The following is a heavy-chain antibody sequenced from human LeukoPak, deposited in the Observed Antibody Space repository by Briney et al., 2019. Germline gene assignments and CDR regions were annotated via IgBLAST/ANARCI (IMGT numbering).Heavy chain of an antibody. J-gene: IGHJ4*02. V-gene: IGHV3-30-3*01. Sequence: GRSLRLSCAASGFTLSSYAMHWVRQAPGKGLEWVAVISYDGSNKYYADSVKGRFTISRDNAKSSVYLQMNTLRAEDTAVYYCATSADSSGNDWGQGTLVTVSS. CDR2: ISYDGSNK. CDR1: GFTLSSYA. CDR3: ATSADSSGND. D-gene: IGHD3-22*01.